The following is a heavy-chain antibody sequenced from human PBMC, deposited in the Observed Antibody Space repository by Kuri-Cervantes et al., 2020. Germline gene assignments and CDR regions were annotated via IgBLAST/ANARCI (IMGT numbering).Heavy chain of an antibody. Sequence: SETLSLTCAVSGYSISSGYYWGWIRQPPGKGLEWIGSIYHSGSTYYNPSLKSRVTISVDTSKNQFSLKLSSVTAADTAVYYCERHRAFDYWGQGTMVTVSS. J-gene: IGHJ4*02. CDR2: IYHSGST. V-gene: IGHV4-38-2*01. CDR3: ERHRAFDY. CDR1: GYSISSGYY.